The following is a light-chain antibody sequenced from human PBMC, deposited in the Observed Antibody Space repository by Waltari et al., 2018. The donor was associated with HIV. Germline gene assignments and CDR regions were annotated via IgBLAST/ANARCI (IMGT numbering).Light chain of an antibody. CDR1: KLADKF. CDR3: QAWDANRVI. Sequence: TQPPSVSVSSGQPASITCSGEKLADKFPCWYQQKPGQPPILLVSHNSRRPSGVPERFSASKSANTATLTIRGAQPLDESEYFCQAWDANRVIFGGGTTLTVL. J-gene: IGLJ2*01. CDR2: HNS. V-gene: IGLV3-1*01.